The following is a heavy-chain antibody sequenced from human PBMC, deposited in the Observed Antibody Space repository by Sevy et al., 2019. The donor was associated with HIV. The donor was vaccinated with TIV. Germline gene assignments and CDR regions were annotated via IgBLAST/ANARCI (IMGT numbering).Heavy chain of an antibody. CDR2: ISGSGGST. Sequence: GGSLRLSCAASGFTFSSYAMSWVRQAPGKGLEWVSAISGSGGSTYYADSVKGRFTISRDNSKNTLYLQMNSLRAEDTAVYYCVKKGDIVVVPAIYGMDVWGQGTTVTVSS. D-gene: IGHD2-2*01. CDR3: VKKGDIVVVPAIYGMDV. J-gene: IGHJ6*02. CDR1: GFTFSSYA. V-gene: IGHV3-23*01.